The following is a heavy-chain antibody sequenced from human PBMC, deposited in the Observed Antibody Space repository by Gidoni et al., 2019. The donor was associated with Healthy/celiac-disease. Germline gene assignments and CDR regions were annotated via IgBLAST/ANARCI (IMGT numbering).Heavy chain of an antibody. J-gene: IGHJ6*02. D-gene: IGHD4-17*01. Sequence: EVQLVESGGGLVKPGGSLRLSCAASGFTFSSYSMNWVRQAPGKGLEWVSSISSSSSYIYYADSVKGRFTISRDNAKNSLYLQMNSLRAEDTAVYYCARDDYGVPDYYYGMDVWGQGTTVTVSS. CDR1: GFTFSSYS. CDR3: ARDDYGVPDYYYGMDV. CDR2: ISSSSSYI. V-gene: IGHV3-21*01.